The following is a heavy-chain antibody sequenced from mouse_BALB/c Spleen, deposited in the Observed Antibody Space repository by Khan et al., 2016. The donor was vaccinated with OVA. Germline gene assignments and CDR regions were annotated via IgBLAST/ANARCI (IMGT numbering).Heavy chain of an antibody. J-gene: IGHJ2*01. CDR2: IYPGISDT. CDR1: GYSFTSYW. V-gene: IGHV1-5*01. CDR3: TSSYGSYYFDY. D-gene: IGHD2-2*01. Sequence: EVQLQQSGTVLARPGASVKMSCKASGYSFTSYWMHWVKQRPGLGLEWIGAIYPGISDTRYNQKFKGKAKLTAVTSASTAHMELRSLTNADYAVYYCTSSYGSYYFDYWGQGTLLTVSS.